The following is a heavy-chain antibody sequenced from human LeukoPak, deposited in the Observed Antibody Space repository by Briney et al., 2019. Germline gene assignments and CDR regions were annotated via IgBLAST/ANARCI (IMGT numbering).Heavy chain of an antibody. CDR2: IYHSGST. Sequence: SETLSLTCAVSGYSISSGYYWGWIRQPPGKGLEWIGSIYHSGSTYYNPSLKSRVTISVDTSKNQFPLKLSSVTAADTAVYYCARVDYYDSSGYFRKRRYYFDYWGQGTLVTVSS. J-gene: IGHJ4*02. V-gene: IGHV4-38-2*01. D-gene: IGHD3-22*01. CDR1: GYSISSGYY. CDR3: ARVDYYDSSGYFRKRRYYFDY.